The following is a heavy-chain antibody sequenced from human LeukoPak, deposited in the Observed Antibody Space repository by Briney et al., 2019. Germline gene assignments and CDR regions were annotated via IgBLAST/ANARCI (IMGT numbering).Heavy chain of an antibody. Sequence: SETLSLTCTVSGGSISSGSYSWSWIRQPAGKGLEWIGRIYTSGSTNYNPSLKSRVTISVDTSKNQFSLKLSSVTAADTAVYYCARDTNDRYYDSSGYYGYYYMDVWGKGTTVTVSS. J-gene: IGHJ6*03. CDR1: GGSISSGSYS. D-gene: IGHD3-22*01. CDR2: IYTSGST. CDR3: ARDTNDRYYDSSGYYGYYYMDV. V-gene: IGHV4-61*02.